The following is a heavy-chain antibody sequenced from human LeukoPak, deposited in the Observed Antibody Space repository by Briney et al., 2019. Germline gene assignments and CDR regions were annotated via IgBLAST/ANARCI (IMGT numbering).Heavy chain of an antibody. Sequence: GGSLRLSCAASGFTVSSNYMSWVRQAPGKGLEWVSVIYSGGSTYYADSVKGRFTISRDNSKNTLYLQMNSLRAEDTAVYYCAKYSSGWPPFFDYWGQGTLVTVSS. CDR2: IYSGGST. D-gene: IGHD6-19*01. CDR1: GFTVSSNY. J-gene: IGHJ4*02. V-gene: IGHV3-66*01. CDR3: AKYSSGWPPFFDY.